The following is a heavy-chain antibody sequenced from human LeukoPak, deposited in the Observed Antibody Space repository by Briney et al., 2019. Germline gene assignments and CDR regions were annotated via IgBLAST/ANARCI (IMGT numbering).Heavy chain of an antibody. CDR3: AKTWGSKGRRDYHFNY. Sequence: PGGSLRLSCAASGFTFSSYAMSWVRQAPGKGLEWVSAISGSGGSTYYADSVKGRFTISRDNSKNTLYLQMNSLRAEDTAVYYCAKTWGSKGRRDYHFNYWGQGTLVTVSS. CDR1: GFTFSSYA. CDR2: ISGSGGST. V-gene: IGHV3-23*01. D-gene: IGHD7-27*01. J-gene: IGHJ4*02.